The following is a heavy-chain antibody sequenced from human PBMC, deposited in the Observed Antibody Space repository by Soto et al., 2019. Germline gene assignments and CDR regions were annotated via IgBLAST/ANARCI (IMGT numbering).Heavy chain of an antibody. CDR1: GGSISSGGYY. CDR3: ARYHGGVIVDDYFDY. D-gene: IGHD3-16*02. CDR2: IYYSGST. V-gene: IGHV4-31*03. Sequence: QVQLQESGPGLVKPSQTLSLTCTVSGGSISSGGYYWSWIRQHPGKGLEWIGYIYYSGSTYYNPSLNSRVTISVDTSKNQFSLKLSSVTATDTAVYYCARYHGGVIVDDYFDYWGQGTLVTVSS. J-gene: IGHJ4*02.